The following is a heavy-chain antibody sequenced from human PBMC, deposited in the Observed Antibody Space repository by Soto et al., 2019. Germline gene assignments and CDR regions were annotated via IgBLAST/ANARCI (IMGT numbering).Heavy chain of an antibody. V-gene: IGHV4-39*01. J-gene: IGHJ6*03. CDR2: IYYSGSP. D-gene: IGHD2-2*01. CDR1: GGSITSSSYY. Sequence: QLQLPESGPGLVKPSETLSLTCTVSGGSITSSSYYWGWIRQPPGKGLEWIGRIYYSGSPYYNPSLKSRVTISVYTSKIQFSLKLSSVPSADSAVYYCAGKVYCRSTSCYYYYYYMDVWGNGATVTVAS. CDR3: AGKVYCRSTSCYYYYYYMDV.